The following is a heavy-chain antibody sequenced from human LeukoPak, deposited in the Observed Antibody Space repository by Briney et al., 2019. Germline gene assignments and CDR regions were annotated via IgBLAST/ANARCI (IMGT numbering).Heavy chain of an antibody. V-gene: IGHV3-21*01. CDR2: ISSTSTYI. CDR1: GFTFSTYS. D-gene: IGHD1-26*01. Sequence: GGSLRLSCAASGFTFSTYSMNWVRQAPRKGLEWVSFISSTSTYIYYADSVRGRFTISSDNAKNSLYLQMNSLRAEDTAVYYCARDGYRGSPNYNYDWGQGTLVTVSS. CDR3: ARDGYRGSPNYNYD. J-gene: IGHJ4*02.